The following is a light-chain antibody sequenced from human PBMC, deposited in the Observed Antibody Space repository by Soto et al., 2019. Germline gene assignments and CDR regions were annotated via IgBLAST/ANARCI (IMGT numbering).Light chain of an antibody. Sequence: GLSQSPGTVSLSTGERATLSCRASQSLATSFIAWYQQKPGQAPRLLIYDTSSRASGIPDRFSGSGSGTDFTLTISRLQTEDFAVFCCQQYGTSEIIFGQGTRLEIK. CDR2: DTS. V-gene: IGKV3-20*01. CDR3: QQYGTSEII. CDR1: QSLATSF. J-gene: IGKJ5*01.